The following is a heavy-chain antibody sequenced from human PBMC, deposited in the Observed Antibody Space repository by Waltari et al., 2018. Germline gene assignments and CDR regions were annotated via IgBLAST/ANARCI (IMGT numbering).Heavy chain of an antibody. CDR2: IYHSGST. CDR3: ARDSVEYQLLYLPP. D-gene: IGHD2-2*01. Sequence: QVQLQESGPGLVKPSETLSLTCTVSGYSISSGYYRGWIRQPPGKGLEWIGSIYHSGSTYYNPSLKSRVTISVDTSKNQFSLKLSSVTAADTAVYYCARDSVEYQLLYLPPWGQGTLVTVSS. V-gene: IGHV4-38-2*02. CDR1: GYSISSGYY. J-gene: IGHJ5*02.